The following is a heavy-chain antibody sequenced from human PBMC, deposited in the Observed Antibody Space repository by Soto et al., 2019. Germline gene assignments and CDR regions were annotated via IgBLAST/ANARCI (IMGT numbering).Heavy chain of an antibody. Sequence: GGSLRLSCAASGFTFSDYYMSWIRQAPGKGLEWVSYISSSGSTIYYADSVKGRFTISRDNAKNSLYLQMNSLRAEDTAVYYCARASMGVLRYFDRLPGYAYWGQVTLVTVSS. D-gene: IGHD3-9*01. J-gene: IGHJ4*02. CDR1: GFTFSDYY. V-gene: IGHV3-11*01. CDR2: ISSSGSTI. CDR3: ARASMGVLRYFDRLPGYAY.